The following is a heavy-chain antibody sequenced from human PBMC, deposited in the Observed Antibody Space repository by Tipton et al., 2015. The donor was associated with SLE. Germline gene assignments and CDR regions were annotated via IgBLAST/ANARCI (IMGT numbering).Heavy chain of an antibody. V-gene: IGHV4-4*09. CDR3: ARHLAVAGPINWFDP. CDR1: GYSISSGYY. D-gene: IGHD6-19*01. CDR2: IYTSGST. J-gene: IGHJ5*02. Sequence: PGLVKPSETLSLTCTVSGYSISSGYYWSWIRQPPGKGLEWIGYIYTSGSTNYNPSLKSRVTISVDTSKNQFSLKLSFVTAADTAVYYCARHLAVAGPINWFDPWGQGTLVTVSS.